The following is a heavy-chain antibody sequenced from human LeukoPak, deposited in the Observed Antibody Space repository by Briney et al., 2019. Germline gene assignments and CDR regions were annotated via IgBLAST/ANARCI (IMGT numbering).Heavy chain of an antibody. CDR3: ARAFEGSYYYYYYGMDV. Sequence: ASVKVSCKASGYTFTGYYMHWVRQAPGQGLEWMGWISAYNGNTNYAQKLQGRVTMTTDTSTSTAYMELRSLRSDDTAVYYCARAFEGSYYYYYYGMDVWGQGTTVTVSS. D-gene: IGHD1-26*01. CDR1: GYTFTGYY. CDR2: ISAYNGNT. J-gene: IGHJ6*02. V-gene: IGHV1-18*04.